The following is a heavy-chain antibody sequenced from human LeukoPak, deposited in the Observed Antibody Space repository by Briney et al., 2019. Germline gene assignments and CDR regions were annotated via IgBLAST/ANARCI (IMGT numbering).Heavy chain of an antibody. D-gene: IGHD6-19*01. V-gene: IGHV3-23*01. J-gene: IGHJ4*02. CDR2: FSGSGGST. CDR3: AKRAFSPPKTVAGHFDY. CDR1: GFTVSSYA. Sequence: GGSLRLSCAASGFTVSSYAVSWVRQAPGRGLEWVSAFSGSGGSTYYADSVKGRFTISRDNSKNTLYLQMNSLRAEDTAVYYCAKRAFSPPKTVAGHFDYWGQGTLVTVSS.